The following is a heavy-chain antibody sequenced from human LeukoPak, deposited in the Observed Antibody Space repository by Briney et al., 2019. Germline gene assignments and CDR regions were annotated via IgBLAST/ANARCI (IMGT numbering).Heavy chain of an antibody. CDR3: AREAHHYAELDY. D-gene: IGHD3-10*01. V-gene: IGHV1-69*13. CDR1: GGTFSSYA. CDR2: IIPIFGTA. Sequence: ASVKVSCKASGGTFSSYAISWVRQAPGQGLEWMGGIIPIFGTANYAQKFQGGVTITADESTSTAYMELSSLRSEDTAVYYCAREAHHYAELDYWGQGTLVTVSS. J-gene: IGHJ4*02.